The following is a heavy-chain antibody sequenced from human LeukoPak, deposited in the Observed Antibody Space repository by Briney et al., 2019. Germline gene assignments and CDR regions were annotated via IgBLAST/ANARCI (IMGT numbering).Heavy chain of an antibody. CDR2: IYYSGST. CDR1: GGSINSYY. D-gene: IGHD3-16*01. CDR3: ASWLLKKRAYIFDY. Sequence: SETLSLTCTVSGGSINSYYWSWIRQPPGKGLEWIGYIYYSGSTNYNPSLKNRVTISVDTSKNQFYLKLSSVTAADTAVYYCASWLLKKRAYIFDYWGQGTLVTVSS. J-gene: IGHJ4*02. V-gene: IGHV4-59*01.